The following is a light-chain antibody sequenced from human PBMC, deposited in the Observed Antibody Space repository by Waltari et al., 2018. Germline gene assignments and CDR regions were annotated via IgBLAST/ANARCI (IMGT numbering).Light chain of an antibody. V-gene: IGKV2-29*03. CDR3: MQATHIPYT. Sequence: DTVLTQTPLSLSVTPRQPASISSTPSQSLLSTDGKTYVYWYLQKTGQSPQPLIYEVSVQFSGVPDRFSGSGSGTDFTLKISRVEAEDVGIYYCMQATHIPYTFGQGTKLQIK. CDR1: QSLLSTDGKTY. CDR2: EVS. J-gene: IGKJ2*01.